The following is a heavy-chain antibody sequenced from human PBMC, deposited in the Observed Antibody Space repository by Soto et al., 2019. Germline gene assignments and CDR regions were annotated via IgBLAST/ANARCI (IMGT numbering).Heavy chain of an antibody. CDR2: IYTSGST. CDR1: GGSLSIYY. CDR3: ARGDRITGTTYYYGMDV. J-gene: IGHJ6*02. V-gene: IGHV4-4*07. Sequence: PSETLSLTCTVSGGSLSIYYWSWMRHPAGKGLEWIGRIYTSGSTNYNPSLKSRVTMSVDTSKNQFSLKLSSVTAADTAVYYCARGDRITGTTYYYGMDVWGQGTTVTVSS. D-gene: IGHD1-7*01.